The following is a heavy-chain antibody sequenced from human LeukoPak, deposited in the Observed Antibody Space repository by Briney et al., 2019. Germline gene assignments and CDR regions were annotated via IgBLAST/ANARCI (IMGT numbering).Heavy chain of an antibody. CDR3: ARAHSSSWRGYYFDY. D-gene: IGHD6-13*01. CDR2: IYISVST. J-gene: IGHJ4*02. Sequence: PSETLSLTCTVSGGSISSYYWSWIRQPAGKGLEWIGRIYISVSTNYNTSLKSRVTMSVDTSKNQFSLKLSSVTAADTAVYYCARAHSSSWRGYYFDYWGQGTLVTVSS. CDR1: GGSISSYY. V-gene: IGHV4-4*07.